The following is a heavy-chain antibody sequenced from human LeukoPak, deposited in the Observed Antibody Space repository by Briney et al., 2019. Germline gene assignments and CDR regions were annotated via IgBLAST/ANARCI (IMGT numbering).Heavy chain of an antibody. Sequence: PSQTLSLTCAVSGGSISSGGYSWRWIRQPPGTGLEWIGYIYDSGSKYYNPSLKSRVTISVDKSKNQFSLNLSSVTAADTAVYYCARGVPAAVTNYFDYWGQGTLVTVSS. D-gene: IGHD2-2*01. J-gene: IGHJ4*02. CDR3: ARGVPAAVTNYFDY. CDR2: IYDSGSK. CDR1: GGSISSGGYS. V-gene: IGHV4-30-2*01.